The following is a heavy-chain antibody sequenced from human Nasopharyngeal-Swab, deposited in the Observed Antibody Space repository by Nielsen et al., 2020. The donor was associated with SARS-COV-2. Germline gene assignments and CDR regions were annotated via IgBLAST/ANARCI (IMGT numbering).Heavy chain of an antibody. V-gene: IGHV5-51*01. CDR3: ARADTTIFGVFTDYLPNWFDP. D-gene: IGHD3-3*01. Sequence: GGSLRLSCKGSGYSFSSYWIGWVRQMPGKGLEWMGIIYPGYSDTRYDPSFQGQVPISADTSISTAYLQWSSLKASDTAMYYCARADTTIFGVFTDYLPNWFDPWGQGTLVTVSS. J-gene: IGHJ5*02. CDR2: IYPGYSDT. CDR1: GYSFSSYW.